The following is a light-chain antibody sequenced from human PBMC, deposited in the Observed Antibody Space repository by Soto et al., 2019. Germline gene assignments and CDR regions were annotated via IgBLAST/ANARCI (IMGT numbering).Light chain of an antibody. CDR1: QSVSSN. J-gene: IGKJ1*01. CDR2: GAS. V-gene: IGKV3-15*01. CDR3: QQYNNWPPWT. Sequence: EIVLSQSPATLPVSPRARATLSCMASQSVSSNLAWYQQKPGQAPRLLMYGASTRATGIPARFSGSGSGTEFTLTISSLQSEDFAVYYCQQYNNWPPWTFGQGTKVDI.